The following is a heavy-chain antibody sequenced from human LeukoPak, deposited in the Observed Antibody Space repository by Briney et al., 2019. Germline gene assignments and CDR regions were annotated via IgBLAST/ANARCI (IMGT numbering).Heavy chain of an antibody. Sequence: SETLSLTCTVSGGSISNSYWSWIRQPPGKGLEWIGYIYYSGSTDYNPSLKSRVTISVDTSKNQFSLKLSSVTAADTAVYYCARDAPTYYYGSGSQNNWFDPWGQGTLVTVSS. J-gene: IGHJ5*02. V-gene: IGHV4-59*01. D-gene: IGHD3-10*01. CDR1: GGSISNSY. CDR2: IYYSGST. CDR3: ARDAPTYYYGSGSQNNWFDP.